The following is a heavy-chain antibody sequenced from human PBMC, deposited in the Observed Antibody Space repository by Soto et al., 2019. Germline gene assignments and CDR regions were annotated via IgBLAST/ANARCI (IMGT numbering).Heavy chain of an antibody. J-gene: IGHJ4*02. Sequence: SVKVSCKASGGTFSSYTISWVRQAPGQGLEWMGRIIPILGIANYAQKFQGRVTITADKSTSTAYMELSSLRSEDTAVYYCARAGSGGWTYYFDYWGQGTLVTVSS. CDR2: IIPILGIA. CDR1: GGTFSSYT. D-gene: IGHD2-15*01. CDR3: ARAGSGGWTYYFDY. V-gene: IGHV1-69*02.